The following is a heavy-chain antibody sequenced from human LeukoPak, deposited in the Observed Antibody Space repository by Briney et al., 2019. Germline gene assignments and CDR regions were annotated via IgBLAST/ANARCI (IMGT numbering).Heavy chain of an antibody. J-gene: IGHJ4*02. CDR2: INPNSGGT. V-gene: IGHV1-2*06. Sequence: ASVKVSCKASGGTFSSYTISWVRQAPGQGLEWMGRINPNSGGTNYAQKFQGRVTMTRDTSISTAYMELSRLRSDDTAVYYCARVWGGTMRRFDYWGQGTLVTVSS. D-gene: IGHD1-26*01. CDR1: GGTFSSYT. CDR3: ARVWGGTMRRFDY.